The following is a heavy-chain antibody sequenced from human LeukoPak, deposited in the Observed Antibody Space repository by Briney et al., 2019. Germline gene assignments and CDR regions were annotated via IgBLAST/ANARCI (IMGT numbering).Heavy chain of an antibody. CDR1: GYTFTSYY. V-gene: IGHV1-46*01. CDR2: INPSGGST. D-gene: IGHD3-3*01. Sequence: ASVKVSCKASGYTFTSYYMHWVRQAPGKGLEWMGIINPSGGSTSYAQKFQGRVTMTRDTSTSTVYMEMSSLRSEDTAVYYCARNTIFGVPSYYYYSYMDVWGKGTTVTVSS. J-gene: IGHJ6*03. CDR3: ARNTIFGVPSYYYYSYMDV.